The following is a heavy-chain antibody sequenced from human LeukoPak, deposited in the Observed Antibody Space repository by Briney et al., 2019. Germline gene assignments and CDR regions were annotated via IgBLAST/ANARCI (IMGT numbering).Heavy chain of an antibody. J-gene: IGHJ4*02. CDR3: AKWNDYGDYGGYVLDY. Sequence: GGSLRVSCAASGFTVSSNYMSWVRQAPGKGLEWVSAISGSGGSTYYADSVKGRFTISRDNSKNTLYLQMNSLRAEDTAVYYCAKWNDYGDYGGYVLDYWGQGTLVTVSS. D-gene: IGHD4-17*01. CDR2: ISGSGGST. V-gene: IGHV3-23*01. CDR1: GFTVSSNY.